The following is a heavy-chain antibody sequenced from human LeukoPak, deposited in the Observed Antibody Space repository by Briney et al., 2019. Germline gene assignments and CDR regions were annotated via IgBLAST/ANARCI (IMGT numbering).Heavy chain of an antibody. J-gene: IGHJ4*02. Sequence: SETLSLTCTVSGGSMSSYYWNWIRQPPGKELGWIGYIYDSGSTNYNPSLKSRVTISVDTSKNQFSLKLSSVTAADTAVYYCARTARGWYGLFDYWGQGTLVTVSS. CDR2: IYDSGST. CDR3: ARTARGWYGLFDY. D-gene: IGHD6-19*01. V-gene: IGHV4-59*12. CDR1: GGSMSSYY.